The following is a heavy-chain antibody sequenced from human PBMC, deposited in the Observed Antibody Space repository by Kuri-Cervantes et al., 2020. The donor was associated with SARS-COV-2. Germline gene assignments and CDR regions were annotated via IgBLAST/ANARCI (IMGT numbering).Heavy chain of an antibody. D-gene: IGHD3-9*01. CDR2: IYYSGST. J-gene: IGHJ4*02. V-gene: IGHV4-30-4*08. Sequence: SETLSLTCTVSGGSISSSSYYWGWIRQPPGKGLEWIGYIYYSGSTYYNPSLKSRVTISVDTSKNQFSLKLSSVTAADTAVYYCAMTGSTRNNFDHWGQGTLVTVSS. CDR3: AMTGSTRNNFDH. CDR1: GGSISSSSYY.